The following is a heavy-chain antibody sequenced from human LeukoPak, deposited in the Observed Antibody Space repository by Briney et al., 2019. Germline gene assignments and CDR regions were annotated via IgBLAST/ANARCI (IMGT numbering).Heavy chain of an antibody. CDR1: GGSISSSSYY. Sequence: SETLSLTCTVSGGSISSSSYYWGWIRQPPGKGLEWIGSIYYSGSTYYNPSLKSRVTISVDTSKNQFSLKLSSVTAADTAVYYCARDNYYGSGIAPAPDYWGQGTLVTVSS. J-gene: IGHJ4*02. CDR2: IYYSGST. D-gene: IGHD3-10*01. CDR3: ARDNYYGSGIAPAPDY. V-gene: IGHV4-39*07.